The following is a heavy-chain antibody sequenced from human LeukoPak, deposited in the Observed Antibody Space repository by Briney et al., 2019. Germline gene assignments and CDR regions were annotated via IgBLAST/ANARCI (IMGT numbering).Heavy chain of an antibody. J-gene: IGHJ5*02. V-gene: IGHV3-23*01. CDR3: AKGPLRSKNNWFDP. Sequence: GGSLRLSCAASGFTFSSYAMTWVRQAPGKGLEWVSTISGSGASTYYADSVEGRFTISRDSSKNTLYLQMNSLRAEDTAVYYCAKGPLRSKNNWFDPWGQGTLVTVSS. CDR1: GFTFSSYA. D-gene: IGHD4-17*01. CDR2: ISGSGAST.